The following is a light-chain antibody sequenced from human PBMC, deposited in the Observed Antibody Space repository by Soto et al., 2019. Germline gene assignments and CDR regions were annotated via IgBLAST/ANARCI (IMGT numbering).Light chain of an antibody. CDR1: QSVRSY. Sequence: EIVLTQSPATLSLSPGERATLSCRASQSVRSYLAWYQQKPGQAPRLIIYDASNSATGIPARFSGSGSGTDFTLTISSLEPEDFAVYYCQQRGDWPRVTFGPGTKVDLK. J-gene: IGKJ3*01. V-gene: IGKV3-11*01. CDR3: QQRGDWPRVT. CDR2: DAS.